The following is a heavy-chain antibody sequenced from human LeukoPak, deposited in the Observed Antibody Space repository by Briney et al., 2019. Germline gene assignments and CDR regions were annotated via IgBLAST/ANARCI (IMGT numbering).Heavy chain of an antibody. CDR2: IYSGGST. V-gene: IGHV3-66*01. CDR3: ARAQLVGDLDY. J-gene: IGHJ4*02. CDR1: GFTVSSNY. D-gene: IGHD4-17*01. Sequence: GGSLRLSCASSGFTVSSNYMSWVRQAPGKGLEWVSVIYSGGSTYYADSVKGRFTISRDNSKNTLYLQMNSLRAEDTAVYYCARAQLVGDLDYWGQGTLVTVSS.